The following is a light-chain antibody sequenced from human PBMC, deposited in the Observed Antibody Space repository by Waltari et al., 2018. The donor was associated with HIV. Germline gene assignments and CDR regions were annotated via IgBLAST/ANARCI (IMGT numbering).Light chain of an antibody. V-gene: IGLV2-23*02. Sequence: QSALTQPPSVSGSPGQSIPISCPGTSSDVGSYNLVPWYQQHPGKAPNLMIYEVTKRPSGVSNRFSGSKSGNTASLTISGLQAEDEADYYCNSYATGSAWVFGGGTKLTVL. J-gene: IGLJ3*02. CDR3: NSYATGSAWV. CDR1: SSDVGSYNL. CDR2: EVT.